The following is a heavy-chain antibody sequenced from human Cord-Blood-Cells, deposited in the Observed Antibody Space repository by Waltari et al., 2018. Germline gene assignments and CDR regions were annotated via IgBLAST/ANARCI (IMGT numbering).Heavy chain of an antibody. Sequence: EVQLVESGGGLVKPGGSLRLSCAASGFTFSNAWMSWVRQAPGKGLEWVGRIKRKTDGGTTDYAEPVKGRFTISRDDSKNTLYLQMNSLKTEDTAVYYCTTASRMAPCWGQGTLVTVSS. V-gene: IGHV3-15*01. J-gene: IGHJ4*02. CDR2: IKRKTDGGTT. CDR1: GFTFSNAW. D-gene: IGHD2-8*01. CDR3: TTASRMAPC.